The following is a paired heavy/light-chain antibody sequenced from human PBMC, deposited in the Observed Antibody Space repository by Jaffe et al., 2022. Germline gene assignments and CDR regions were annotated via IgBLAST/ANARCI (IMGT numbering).Heavy chain of an antibody. V-gene: IGHV3-30*02. Sequence: QVQLVESGGGVVQPGGSLRLSCAASGFTFSSYVMHWVRQAPGKGLEWVAFILYDGSTKDYADSVKGRFTISRDNSKNTLYLQMNSLTAEDTAVYYCAKNGKTVTSPSAFDYWGQGTLVTVSS. CDR1: GFTFSSYV. D-gene: IGHD4-17*01. CDR3: AKNGKTVTSPSAFDY. J-gene: IGHJ4*02. CDR2: ILYDGSTK.
Light chain of an antibody. J-gene: IGKJ3*01. V-gene: IGKV3-20*01. CDR2: GAS. CDR1: QSVASTY. Sequence: EIVLTQSPGTLSLSPGERATLSCRASQSVASTYLAWYQQKPGQAPRLLIYGASTRATGIPDRFSGSGSGTDFTLTISRLEPEDFAVYYCQQYGSSPFTFGPGTKVDIK. CDR3: QQYGSSPFT.